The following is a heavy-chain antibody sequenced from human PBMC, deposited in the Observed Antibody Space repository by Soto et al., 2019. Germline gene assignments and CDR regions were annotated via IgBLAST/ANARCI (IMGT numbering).Heavy chain of an antibody. Sequence: QVQLVQSGAELKKPGSSVKVSCRASGDTFSSYTVSWVRQAPGQGLEWMGRITPILGITNYARKFQGRVTITADKSRTTAYMELTTLRSDDTAIYYCARRRYCGADCYSNYYYGMDVWGQGTSVTVSS. D-gene: IGHD2-21*02. J-gene: IGHJ6*02. V-gene: IGHV1-69*02. CDR1: GDTFSSYT. CDR3: ARRRYCGADCYSNYYYGMDV. CDR2: ITPILGIT.